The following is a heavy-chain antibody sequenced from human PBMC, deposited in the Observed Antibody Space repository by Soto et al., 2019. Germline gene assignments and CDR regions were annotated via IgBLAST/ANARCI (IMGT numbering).Heavy chain of an antibody. D-gene: IGHD3-10*01. V-gene: IGHV4-34*01. CDR2: INHSGST. CDR3: ARGRPGSGSYWSYGMDV. J-gene: IGHJ6*02. CDR1: GGSFSGYY. Sequence: SETLSLTCAVYGGSFSGYYWSWIRQPPGKGLEWIGEINHSGSTNYNPSLKSRVTISVDTSKNQFSLKLSSVTAADTAVYYCARGRPGSGSYWSYGMDVWGQGTTVTVPS.